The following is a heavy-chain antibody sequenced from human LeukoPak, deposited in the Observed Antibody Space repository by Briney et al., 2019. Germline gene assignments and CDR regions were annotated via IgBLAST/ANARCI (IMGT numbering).Heavy chain of an antibody. CDR3: ARVVTVTTFWYYFDY. J-gene: IGHJ4*02. Sequence: SETLSLPCTVSGDSISSGSFYWSWIRQPAGRGLEWIGRIYPSGSTNYNPSLKSRVTISVDTSKNQFSLKLSSVTAADTAVYYCARVVTVTTFWYYFDYWGQGTLVTVSS. CDR1: GDSISSGSFY. D-gene: IGHD4-17*01. V-gene: IGHV4-61*02. CDR2: IYPSGST.